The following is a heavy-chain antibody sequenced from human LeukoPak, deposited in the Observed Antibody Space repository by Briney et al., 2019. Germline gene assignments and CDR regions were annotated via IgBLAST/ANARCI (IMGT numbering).Heavy chain of an antibody. J-gene: IGHJ4*02. CDR1: GFTFSSNA. V-gene: IGHV3-23*01. D-gene: IGHD6-6*01. CDR2: ISGGGGST. CDR3: AKDQEYSSSVHDY. Sequence: GGSLTLFCAAYGFTFSSNAMRWVRQAPGKGREWVTAISGGGGSTYYAASVKGWFTISRDNSKNTLYLQMNSLRAEDTAVYYCAKDQEYSSSVHDYWGQGTLVTASS.